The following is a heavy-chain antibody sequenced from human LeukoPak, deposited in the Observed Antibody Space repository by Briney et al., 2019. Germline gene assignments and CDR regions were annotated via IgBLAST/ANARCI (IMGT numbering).Heavy chain of an antibody. CDR2: ISAYNGNT. D-gene: IGHD2-2*01. CDR3: ARGRCSSTSCPSYYYYYGMDV. CDR1: GYTFTSYG. V-gene: IGHV1-18*01. Sequence: GASVKVSCKASGYTFTSYGISWVRQAPGQGLEWMGWISAYNGNTNYAQKLQGRVTMTTDTSTSTAYMELRSLRSDDTAVYYCARGRCSSTSCPSYYYYYGMDVWGQGTTVTVSS. J-gene: IGHJ6*02.